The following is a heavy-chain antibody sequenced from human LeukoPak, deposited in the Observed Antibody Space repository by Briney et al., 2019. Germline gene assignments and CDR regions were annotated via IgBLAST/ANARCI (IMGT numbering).Heavy chain of an antibody. D-gene: IGHD3-16*01. J-gene: IGHJ6*03. Sequence: SETLSLTCAVYGVSFSGYYWSWIRQPPGKGLEWIGEINHSGSTNYNPSLKSRVTISVDTSKNQFSLKVRSVSAADTSVYYCARLGPSRYDYYYLDVWGKGTTVTASS. CDR2: INHSGST. CDR3: ARLGPSRYDYYYLDV. V-gene: IGHV4-34*01. CDR1: GVSFSGYY.